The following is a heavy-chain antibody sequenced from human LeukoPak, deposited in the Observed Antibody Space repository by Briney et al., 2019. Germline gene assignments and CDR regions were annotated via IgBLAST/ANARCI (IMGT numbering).Heavy chain of an antibody. CDR1: GYTFTSYG. Sequence: ASVKVSCKASGYTFTSYGISWVRQAPGQGLEWMGWISAYNGNTNYAQKLQGRVTMTTDTSTSTAYMELSSLRSEDTAVYYCAREDYGDSPWDYWGQGTLVTVSS. CDR2: ISAYNGNT. V-gene: IGHV1-18*01. J-gene: IGHJ4*02. D-gene: IGHD4-17*01. CDR3: AREDYGDSPWDY.